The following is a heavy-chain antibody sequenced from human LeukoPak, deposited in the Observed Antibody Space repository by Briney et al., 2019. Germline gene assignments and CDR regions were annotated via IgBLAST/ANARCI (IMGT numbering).Heavy chain of an antibody. V-gene: IGHV4-34*01. CDR1: GGSFSGYY. D-gene: IGHD5-24*01. CDR2: INHSGST. CDR3: ARVRRRWLQSDAFDI. Sequence: PSETLSLTCAAYGGSFSGYYWSWIRQPPGKGLEWIGEINHSGSTNYNPSLESRLTISVDTSKNQFSLELSSVTAADTAVYYCARVRRRWLQSDAFDIWGQGTMVTVSS. J-gene: IGHJ3*02.